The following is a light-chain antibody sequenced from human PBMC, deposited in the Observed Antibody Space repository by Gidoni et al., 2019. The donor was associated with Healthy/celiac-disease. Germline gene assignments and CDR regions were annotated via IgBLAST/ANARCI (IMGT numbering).Light chain of an antibody. CDR2: KAS. Sequence: DLQMTQSPSTLSASVGDRVTITCRASQSISSWLAWYQQKPGKAPKLLIYKASSLESGVPSRFSGSGSGTEFTLTISSLQPDDFATYYCQQYNSYSWTFGQXTKMEIK. V-gene: IGKV1-5*03. CDR3: QQYNSYSWT. J-gene: IGKJ1*01. CDR1: QSISSW.